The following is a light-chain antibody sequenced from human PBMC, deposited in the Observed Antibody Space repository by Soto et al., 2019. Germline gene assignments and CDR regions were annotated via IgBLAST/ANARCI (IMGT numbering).Light chain of an antibody. CDR3: CSYAGSSLYV. V-gene: IGLV2-23*01. J-gene: IGLJ1*01. CDR2: EGS. CDR1: SSDVGSYNF. Sequence: QSALTQPASVSASPGQSITISCTGTSSDVGSYNFVSWYQQHPGKVPKLMIHEGSKRPSGVSNRFSGSKSGNTASLTISGLQAEDEADYYCCSYAGSSLYVFGTGTKVTVL.